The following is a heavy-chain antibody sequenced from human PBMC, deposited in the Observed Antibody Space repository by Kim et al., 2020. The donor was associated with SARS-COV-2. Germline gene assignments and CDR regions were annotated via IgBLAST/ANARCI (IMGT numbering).Heavy chain of an antibody. CDR1: GGSVSSGSYY. D-gene: IGHD3-9*01. J-gene: IGHJ3*02. V-gene: IGHV4-61*01. CDR2: IYYSGST. CDR3: ARDTVSDYDILTGYYMDAFDI. Sequence: SETLSLTCTVSGGSVSSGSYYWSWIRQPPGKGLEWIGYIYYSGSTNYNPSLKSRVTISVDTSKNQFSLKLSSVTAADTAVYYCARDTVSDYDILTGYYMDAFDIWGQGTMVTVSS.